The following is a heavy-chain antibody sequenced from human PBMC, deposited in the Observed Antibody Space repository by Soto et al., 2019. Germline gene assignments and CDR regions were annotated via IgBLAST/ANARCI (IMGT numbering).Heavy chain of an antibody. CDR2: IYYSGST. CDR3: ARHPPEYSSKWPYYYYGMDV. Sequence: SETLSLTCTVSGGSISSSSYYWGWIRQPPGKGLEWIGSIYYSGSTYYNPSLKSRVTISVDTSKNQFSLKLSSVTAADTAVYYCARHPPEYSSKWPYYYYGMDVWGQGTTVTVSS. V-gene: IGHV4-39*01. D-gene: IGHD6-6*01. CDR1: GGSISSSSYY. J-gene: IGHJ6*02.